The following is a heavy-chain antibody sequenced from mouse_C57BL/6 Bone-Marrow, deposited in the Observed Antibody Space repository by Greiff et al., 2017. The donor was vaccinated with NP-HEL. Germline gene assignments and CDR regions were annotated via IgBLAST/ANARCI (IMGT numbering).Heavy chain of an antibody. V-gene: IGHV1-76*01. CDR1: GYTFTDYY. J-gene: IGHJ4*01. CDR3: ARSDGYYSYYYAMDY. CDR2: IYPGSGNT. D-gene: IGHD2-3*01. Sequence: VQLQQSGAELVRPGASVKLSCKASGYTFTDYYINWVKQRPGQGLEWIARIYPGSGNTYYNEKFKGKATLTAEKSSSTAYMQLSSLTSADSAVYFCARSDGYYSYYYAMDYWGQGTSVTVSS.